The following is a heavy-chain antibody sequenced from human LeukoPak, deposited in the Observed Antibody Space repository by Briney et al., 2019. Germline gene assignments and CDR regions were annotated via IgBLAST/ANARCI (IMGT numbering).Heavy chain of an antibody. V-gene: IGHV1-69*04. D-gene: IGHD1-26*01. Sequence: SVKVSCKASGGTYSSYAINWVRQAPGQGLEWMGRIIPMIGALKYAQKFQGRVTITADKSTSTAYMEVNSLKSEDTAVYYCARDQKVGATPYFGMDVWGRGTTVTVSS. CDR2: IIPMIGAL. CDR1: GGTYSSYA. J-gene: IGHJ6*02. CDR3: ARDQKVGATPYFGMDV.